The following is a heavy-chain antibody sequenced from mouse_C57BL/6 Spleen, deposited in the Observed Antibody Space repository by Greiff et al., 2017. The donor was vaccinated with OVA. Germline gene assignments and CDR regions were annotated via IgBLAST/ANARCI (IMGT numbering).Heavy chain of an antibody. Sequence: QVQLQQPGTELVKPGASVKLSCKASGYTFTSYWMHWVKQRPGQGLEWIGNINPSNGGTNYNEKFKSKATLTVDKSSSTAYMQLSSLTSEDSAVYYCARSFYYYGSSDWYFDVGGTGTTVTVSS. J-gene: IGHJ1*03. V-gene: IGHV1-53*01. D-gene: IGHD1-1*01. CDR1: GYTFTSYW. CDR3: ARSFYYYGSSDWYFDV. CDR2: INPSNGGT.